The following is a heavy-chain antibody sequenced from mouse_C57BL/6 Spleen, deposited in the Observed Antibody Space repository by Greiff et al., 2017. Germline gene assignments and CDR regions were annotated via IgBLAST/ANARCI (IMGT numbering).Heavy chain of an antibody. D-gene: IGHD1-1*01. V-gene: IGHV1-55*01. CDR1: GYTFTSYW. Sequence: QVQLKQPGAELVKPGASVKMSCKASGYTFTSYWITWVKQRPGQGLEWIGYIYPGSGSPNYNEKFKGKATLTVDTSSSTAYMQLSSLTSEDSAVYYCARKIYYYGSSYEGFAYWGQGTLVTVSA. J-gene: IGHJ3*01. CDR3: ARKIYYYGSSYEGFAY. CDR2: IYPGSGSP.